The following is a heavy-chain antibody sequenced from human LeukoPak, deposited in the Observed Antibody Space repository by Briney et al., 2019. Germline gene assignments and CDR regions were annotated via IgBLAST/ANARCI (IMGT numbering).Heavy chain of an antibody. Sequence: GGSLRLSCAASGFTFSSYGMHWVRQAPGEGLEWVAVISYDGSNKYYADSVKGRFTISRDNSKNTLYLQMNSLRAEDTAVYYCAKSSGWYKEGAFDIWGQGTMVTVPS. CDR2: ISYDGSNK. CDR1: GFTFSSYG. J-gene: IGHJ3*02. D-gene: IGHD6-19*01. CDR3: AKSSGWYKEGAFDI. V-gene: IGHV3-30*18.